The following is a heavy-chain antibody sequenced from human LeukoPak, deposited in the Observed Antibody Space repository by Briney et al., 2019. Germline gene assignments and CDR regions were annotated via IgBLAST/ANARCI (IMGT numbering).Heavy chain of an antibody. CDR2: IYHSGNS. D-gene: IGHD3-3*01. Sequence: SETLSLTCTVSGASITSYNWNWVRQPPGKGLEWIGYIYHSGNSNYNPSLRSRVTISLDTSKNYLSLKLNSVTAADTAVYYCAGWNTDFWSSFYYGMDVWGQGTTVTVFS. V-gene: IGHV4-59*01. J-gene: IGHJ6*02. CDR1: GASITSYN. CDR3: AGWNTDFWSSFYYGMDV.